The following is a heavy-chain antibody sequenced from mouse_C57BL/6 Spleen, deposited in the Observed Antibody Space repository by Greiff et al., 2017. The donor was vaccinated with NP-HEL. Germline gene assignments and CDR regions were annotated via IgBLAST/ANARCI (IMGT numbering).Heavy chain of an antibody. Sequence: DVMLVESGGGLVKPGGSLKLSCAASGFTFSSYAMSWVRQTPEKRLEWVATISDGGSYTYYPDNVKGRFTISRDNAKNNLYLQMSHLKSEDTAMYYCARRSNYYYAMDYWGQGTSVTVSS. V-gene: IGHV5-4*03. CDR3: ARRSNYYYAMDY. CDR1: GFTFSSYA. J-gene: IGHJ4*01. D-gene: IGHD2-5*01. CDR2: ISDGGSYT.